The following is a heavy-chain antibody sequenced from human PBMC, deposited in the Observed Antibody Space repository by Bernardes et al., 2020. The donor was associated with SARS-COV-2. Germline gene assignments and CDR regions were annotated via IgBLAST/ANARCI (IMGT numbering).Heavy chain of an antibody. V-gene: IGHV3-74*01. J-gene: IGHJ4*02. CDR1: GSTFSSYW. CDR2: INSDGRTT. Sequence: GGSLRLSCAASGSTFSSYWMHWVSQGPGKGLVWVSRINSDGRTTTYADSVKGRFTISRDNGKNTLYLQMNSLRAEDTAVYYCVRGPSDGHGRFEYWGQGALVTVSS. CDR3: VRGPSDGHGRFEY.